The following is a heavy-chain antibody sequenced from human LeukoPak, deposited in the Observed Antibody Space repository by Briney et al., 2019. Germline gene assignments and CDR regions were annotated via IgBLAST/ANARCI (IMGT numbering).Heavy chain of an antibody. J-gene: IGHJ6*03. CDR2: IYHSGST. Sequence: SGTLSLTCAVSGGSISSSNWWSWVRQPPGKGLEWIGEIYHSGSTYYNPSLKSRVTISVDRSKNQFSLKLSSVTAADTAVYYCARSSSRTAAPYYYYMDVWGKGTTVTVSS. CDR3: ARSSSRTAAPYYYYMDV. V-gene: IGHV4-4*02. CDR1: GGSISSSNW. D-gene: IGHD2-2*01.